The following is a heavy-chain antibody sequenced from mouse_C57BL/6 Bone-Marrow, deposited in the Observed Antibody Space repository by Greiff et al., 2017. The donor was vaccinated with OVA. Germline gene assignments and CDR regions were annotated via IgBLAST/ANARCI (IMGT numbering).Heavy chain of an antibody. CDR1: GFNIKDDY. CDR2: IEPENGDT. D-gene: IGHD4-1*02. V-gene: IGHV14-4*01. J-gene: IGHJ2*01. CDR3: TTLPLLPNWDY. Sequence: VQLQQSGAELVRPGASVKLSCTASGFNIKDDYMHWVKQRPEQGLEWIGWIEPENGDTEYASKFQGNATITAYTSSNTSYLQLSSLTSEDTAVYYCTTLPLLPNWDYWGQGTTLTVSS.